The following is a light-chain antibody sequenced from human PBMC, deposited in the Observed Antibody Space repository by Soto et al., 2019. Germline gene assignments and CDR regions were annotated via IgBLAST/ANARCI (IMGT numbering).Light chain of an antibody. CDR2: DAS. J-gene: IGKJ2*01. CDR1: QPINTY. Sequence: EVLLTQSPATLSFTPGESATLSCRASQPINTYLGWYQQKSGQSPRLLIYDASNRAADIPARFSASGFGTDFTLTLGSLKPEDFGTYYWHRRPNWPPADTFGQGTKLEI. CDR3: HRRPNWPPADT. V-gene: IGKV3-11*01.